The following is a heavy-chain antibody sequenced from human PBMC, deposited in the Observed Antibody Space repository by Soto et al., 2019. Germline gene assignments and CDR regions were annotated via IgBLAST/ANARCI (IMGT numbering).Heavy chain of an antibody. CDR1: GYSFTTYG. J-gene: IGHJ4*02. D-gene: IGHD2-8*01. CDR3: ARTEGRSTRGDY. Sequence: QVQLVQSGAEVKKPGASVRVSCKASGYSFTTYGVTWVRQAPGQGLEWMGWISTYNGDTRVAQQHQGRGPPTTDTSNNAAHMELRSLRSDDTAIYYCARTEGRSTRGDYWGQGTLVTVSS. V-gene: IGHV1-18*01. CDR2: ISTYNGDT.